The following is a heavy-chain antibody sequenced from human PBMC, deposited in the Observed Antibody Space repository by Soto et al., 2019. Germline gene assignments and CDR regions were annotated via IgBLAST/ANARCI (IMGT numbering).Heavy chain of an antibody. CDR1: GGSISSSRCH. Sequence: SETLSLTCTVSGGSISSSRCHWVLIRQPPGKGLEWIASIKYSGTTFYNPSLKSRVTLSVDTSKNQFALKLSSVTAAETAVYYCARHPGYYDVLTGYSTYYFDTWGQGTLVTVSS. D-gene: IGHD3-9*01. CDR3: ARHPGYYDVLTGYSTYYFDT. J-gene: IGHJ4*02. CDR2: IKYSGTT. V-gene: IGHV4-39*01.